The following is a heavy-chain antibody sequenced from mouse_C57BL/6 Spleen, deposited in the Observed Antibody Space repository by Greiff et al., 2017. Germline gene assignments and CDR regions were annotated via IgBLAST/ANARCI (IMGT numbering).Heavy chain of an antibody. J-gene: IGHJ4*01. V-gene: IGHV1-22*01. CDR1: GYTFTDYN. CDR3: ASGRMMDY. Sequence: VHVKQSGPELVKPGASVKMSCKASGYTFTDYNMHWVKQSHGKSLEWIGYINPNNGGTSYNQKFKGKATLTVNKSSSTAYMELRSLTSEDSAVYYCASGRMMDYWGQGTSVTVSS. CDR2: INPNNGGT. D-gene: IGHD1-1*01.